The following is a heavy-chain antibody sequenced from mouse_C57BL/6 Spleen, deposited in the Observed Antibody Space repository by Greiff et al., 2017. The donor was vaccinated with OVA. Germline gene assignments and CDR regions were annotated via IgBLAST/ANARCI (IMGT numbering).Heavy chain of an antibody. V-gene: IGHV1-54*01. CDR1: GYAFTNYL. D-gene: IGHD4-1*01. J-gene: IGHJ3*01. Sequence: QVQLQQSGAELVRPGTSVKVSCKASGYAFTNYLIEWVKQRPGQGLEWIGVINPGSGGTNYNEKFKGKATLTADKSSSTAYMQLSSLTSEDSAVYVCAREELGRASWFAYWGQGTLVTVSA. CDR2: INPGSGGT. CDR3: AREELGRASWFAY.